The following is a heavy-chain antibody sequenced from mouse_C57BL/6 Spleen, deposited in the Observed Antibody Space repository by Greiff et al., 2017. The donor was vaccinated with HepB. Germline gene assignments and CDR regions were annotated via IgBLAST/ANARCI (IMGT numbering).Heavy chain of an antibody. V-gene: IGHV3-6*01. Sequence: ESGPGLVKPSQSLSLTCSVTGYSITSGYYWNWIRQFPGNKLEWMGYISYDGSNNYNPSLKNRISITRDTSKNQFFLKLNSVTTEDTATYDCARGRDYGSRYFDYWGQGTTLTVSS. D-gene: IGHD1-1*01. CDR1: GYSITSGYY. CDR2: ISYDGSN. CDR3: ARGRDYGSRYFDY. J-gene: IGHJ2*01.